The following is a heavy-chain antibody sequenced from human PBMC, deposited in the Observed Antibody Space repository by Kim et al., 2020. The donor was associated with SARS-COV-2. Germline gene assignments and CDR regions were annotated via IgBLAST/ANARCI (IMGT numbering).Heavy chain of an antibody. CDR3: ARDRGSAIYGMDV. J-gene: IGHJ6*02. Sequence: YADSVKGRLPISRDIAKNSLYLQMDSLRAEDTAVYYCARDRGSAIYGMDVWGQGTTVTVSS. V-gene: IGHV3-21*01. D-gene: IGHD3-10*01.